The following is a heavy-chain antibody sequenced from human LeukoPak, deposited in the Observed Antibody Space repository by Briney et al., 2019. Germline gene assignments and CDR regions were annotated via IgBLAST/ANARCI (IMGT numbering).Heavy chain of an antibody. D-gene: IGHD4-17*01. CDR2: INHSGST. CDR1: GYSITRGSY. CDR3: STIGAVTTSPAFDY. V-gene: IGHV4-38-2*02. Sequence: SETLSLTCTVSGYSITRGSYWGWIRQPPGKGLEWIGEINHSGSTNYSPSLKSRVTISVDTSKNQFSLKLSSVTAADTAVYYCSTIGAVTTSPAFDYWGQGTLVTVSS. J-gene: IGHJ4*02.